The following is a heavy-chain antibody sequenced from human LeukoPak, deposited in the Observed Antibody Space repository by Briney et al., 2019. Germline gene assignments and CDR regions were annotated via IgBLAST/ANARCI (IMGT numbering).Heavy chain of an antibody. D-gene: IGHD3-10*01. CDR3: ARDLEVRGVNYFDY. V-gene: IGHV1-18*04. CDR1: GYTFTSYG. Sequence: ASVKVSCKASGYTFTSYGISWVRQAPGQGLEWMGWISAYNGNTNYAQKLQGRVTMTTDTSTSTAYMELRSLRSDDTAVYYCARDLEVRGVNYFDYWGQGTLVTVSS. J-gene: IGHJ4*02. CDR2: ISAYNGNT.